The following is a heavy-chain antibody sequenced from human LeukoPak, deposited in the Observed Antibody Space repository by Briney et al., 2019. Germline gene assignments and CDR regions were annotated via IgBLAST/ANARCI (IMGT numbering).Heavy chain of an antibody. J-gene: IGHJ4*02. Sequence: TGGSLRLSCAASGFTFSSYAMHWVRQAPGKGLEWVAVISYDGSNKYYADSVKGRFTISRDNSKNTLYLQMNSLRAEDTAVYYCAKDHRRYYYDSSGYSPVDYWGQGTLVTVSS. V-gene: IGHV3-30*04. CDR3: AKDHRRYYYDSSGYSPVDY. CDR2: ISYDGSNK. D-gene: IGHD3-22*01. CDR1: GFTFSSYA.